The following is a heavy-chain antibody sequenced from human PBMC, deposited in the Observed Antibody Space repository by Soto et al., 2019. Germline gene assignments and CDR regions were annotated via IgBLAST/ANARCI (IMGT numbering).Heavy chain of an antibody. J-gene: IGHJ6*02. Sequence: GASVKVSCKASGGTFSTSTFTWVRQAPGQGLEWMGRIIPILEVADYAQKLQGRVTMTRNTSISTAYMELSSLRSEDTAVYYCAREGVRGMDVWGQGTTVTVSS. CDR3: AREGVRGMDV. CDR1: GGTFSTST. CDR2: IIPILEVA. D-gene: IGHD3-16*01. V-gene: IGHV1-69*04.